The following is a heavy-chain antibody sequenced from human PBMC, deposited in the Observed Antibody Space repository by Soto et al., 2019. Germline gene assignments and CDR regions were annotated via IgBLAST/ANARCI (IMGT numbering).Heavy chain of an antibody. V-gene: IGHV4-59*01. CDR1: GGSISSYY. Sequence: QVQLQESGPGLVKPSETLSLTCTVSGGSISSYYWSWIRQPPGKGLEWIGYIYYSGSTNYNPSLKSRVTISVDTSKNQFSLKLSSVTAADTAVYYCARASGRDGYITPLAVDYWGQGTLVTVSS. D-gene: IGHD5-12*01. J-gene: IGHJ4*02. CDR2: IYYSGST. CDR3: ARASGRDGYITPLAVDY.